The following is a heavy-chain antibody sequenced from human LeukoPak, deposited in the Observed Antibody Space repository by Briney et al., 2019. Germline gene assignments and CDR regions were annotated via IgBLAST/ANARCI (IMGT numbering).Heavy chain of an antibody. D-gene: IGHD1-14*01. CDR3: ARDHLLFRQPPNWFDP. J-gene: IGHJ5*02. V-gene: IGHV1-2*02. CDR1: GYTFSDYY. CDR2: INPDSGGT. Sequence: GASVKVSCKASGYTFSDYYMHWVRQAPGQGLEWMGWINPDSGGTKYAQKFQDRVTMTSDTSISTAYMELSRLRSDDTAVYYCARDHLLFRQPPNWFDPWGQGTLATVSS.